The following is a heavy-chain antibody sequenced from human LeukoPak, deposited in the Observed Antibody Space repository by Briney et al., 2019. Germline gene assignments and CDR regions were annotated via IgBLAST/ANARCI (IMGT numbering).Heavy chain of an antibody. CDR1: GYSFTSYG. Sequence: ASVKVSCKASGYSFTSYGFNWVRQAPGQGLEWMGWMSAYNGKTNYAHSLQGRVTVTADTSTNTAYMELRSLRSEDTAVYYCARGMGYSYGHPQGAFDIWGQGTMVTVSS. CDR2: MSAYNGKT. D-gene: IGHD5-18*01. V-gene: IGHV1-18*01. J-gene: IGHJ3*02. CDR3: ARGMGYSYGHPQGAFDI.